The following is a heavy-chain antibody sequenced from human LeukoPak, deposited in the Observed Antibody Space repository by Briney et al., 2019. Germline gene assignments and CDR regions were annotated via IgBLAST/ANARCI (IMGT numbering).Heavy chain of an antibody. V-gene: IGHV4-59*01. Sequence: AETLSLTCTVSGGSISSYYGSWIRQPPGKGLEWSGYIYYSGRTNYNPSLKSRVTISVDTSKNQFSLKLSSVTAADTAVYYCARTVVDTAMVLDAFDIWGQGTMVTVSS. CDR3: ARTVVDTAMVLDAFDI. CDR2: IYYSGRT. CDR1: GGSISSYY. J-gene: IGHJ3*02. D-gene: IGHD5-18*01.